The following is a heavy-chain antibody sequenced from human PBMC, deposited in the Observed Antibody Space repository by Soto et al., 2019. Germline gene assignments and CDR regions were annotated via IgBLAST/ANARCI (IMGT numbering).Heavy chain of an antibody. CDR2: ISSDGTKT. CDR3: ARAPWSYYLDY. D-gene: IGHD1-26*01. CDR1: GFTFSSFW. V-gene: IGHV3-30*03. J-gene: IGHJ4*02. Sequence: GGSLRLSCAASGFTFSSFWMHWVRQVPGKGLEWVAFISSDGTKTNYADSVKGRFTISRDNSKNTLYLQMNSLRAEDTAVYYCARAPWSYYLDYWGQGTLVTVSS.